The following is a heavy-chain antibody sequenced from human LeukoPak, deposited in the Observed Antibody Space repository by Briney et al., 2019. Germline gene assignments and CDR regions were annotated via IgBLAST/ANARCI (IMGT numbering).Heavy chain of an antibody. D-gene: IGHD3-22*01. CDR2: ISGSGGST. CDR1: GFTFSSYA. CDR3: AKTITMIVDPRYYFDY. Sequence: GRSLRLSCAASGFTFSSYAMHWVRQAPGKGLEWVSAISGSGGSTYYADSVKGRFTISRDNSKNTLYLQMNSLRAEDTAVYYCAKTITMIVDPRYYFDYWGQGTLVTVSS. V-gene: IGHV3-23*01. J-gene: IGHJ4*02.